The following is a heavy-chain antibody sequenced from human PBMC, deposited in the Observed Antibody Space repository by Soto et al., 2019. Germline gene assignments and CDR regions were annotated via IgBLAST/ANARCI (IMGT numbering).Heavy chain of an antibody. Sequence: GGSLRVSCAASGFTFSSYAMSWVRQAPGKGLEWVSAISFNGGTTYYTDSVKGRFAISRDSSKATLYLQMNSLRAEDTAVYYCAKKDPWFDSWGQGTLVTVSS. V-gene: IGHV3-23*01. CDR2: ISFNGGTT. CDR3: AKKDPWFDS. J-gene: IGHJ5*01. CDR1: GFTFSSYA.